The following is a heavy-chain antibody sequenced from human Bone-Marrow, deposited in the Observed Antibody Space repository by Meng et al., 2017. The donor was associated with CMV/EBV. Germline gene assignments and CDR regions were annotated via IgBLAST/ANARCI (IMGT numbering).Heavy chain of an antibody. CDR2: IKSKTDGGTT. D-gene: IGHD2-2*01. V-gene: IGHV3-15*01. CDR1: GFTFSNAW. Sequence: GESLKISCAASGFTFSNAWMSWVRQAPGKGLEWVGRIKSKTDGGTTDYAASVKGRFTISRDDSKNTVYLQINSLRPADTAIYYCAREASTLSIHALDGRGQGTTVTVSS. CDR3: AREASTLSIHALDG. J-gene: IGHJ6*02.